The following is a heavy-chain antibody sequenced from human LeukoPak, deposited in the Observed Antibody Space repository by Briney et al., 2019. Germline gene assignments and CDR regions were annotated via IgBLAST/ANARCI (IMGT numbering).Heavy chain of an antibody. Sequence: ALVKVSCKASGYIFTDYYMHWVRQAPGQELGWMGRINPNSGGTNYAQKFQGRVTMTRDTSISTAYMELSRLRSDDTAVYYCARLADCSSSSCRSFDYWGQGTLVTVSS. D-gene: IGHD2-2*01. V-gene: IGHV1/OR15-1*04. J-gene: IGHJ4*02. CDR1: GYIFTDYY. CDR2: INPNSGGT. CDR3: ARLADCSSSSCRSFDY.